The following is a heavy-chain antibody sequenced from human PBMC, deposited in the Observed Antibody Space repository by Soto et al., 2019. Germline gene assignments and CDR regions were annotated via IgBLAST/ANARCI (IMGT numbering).Heavy chain of an antibody. CDR1: GFTFSGSA. D-gene: IGHD3-10*01. V-gene: IGHV3-48*03. CDR3: ARGRGGRSQD. Sequence: GSLRLSCAASGFTFSGSAMHWVRQASGKGLEWISYISVSGATIFYADSVEGRFTVSRDNAKNSVYLRMNSLRVDDTAVYYCARGRGGRSQDWGQGTLVTVSS. CDR2: ISVSGATI. J-gene: IGHJ4*02.